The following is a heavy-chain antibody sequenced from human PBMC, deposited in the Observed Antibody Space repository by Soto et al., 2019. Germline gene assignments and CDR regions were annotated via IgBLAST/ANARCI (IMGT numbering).Heavy chain of an antibody. CDR2: IVVGSGNT. D-gene: IGHD3-9*01. V-gene: IGHV1-58*02. CDR3: AAILRYFDWLPYYYYYGMDV. CDR1: GFTFTSSA. Sequence: SVKVSCKASGFTFTSSAMQWVRQARGQRLEWIGWIVVGSGNTNYAQKFQERVTITRDMSTSTAYMELSSLRSEDTAVYYCAAILRYFDWLPYYYYYGMDVWGQGTTVTVSS. J-gene: IGHJ6*02.